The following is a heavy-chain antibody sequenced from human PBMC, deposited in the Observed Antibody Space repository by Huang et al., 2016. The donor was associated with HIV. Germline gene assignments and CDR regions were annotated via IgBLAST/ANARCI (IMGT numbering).Heavy chain of an antibody. CDR3: ARGGYTYGFYWYFDL. J-gene: IGHJ2*01. Sequence: QVQLQESGPGLVKPSETLSLTCAFSSGSISDNYWSWIRQPPGKGLEWNGSIYYSGSTITNSSLGSRVTMLFDTSENQPSLKFSAVTAADTAMYYCARGGYTYGFYWYFDLWGRGTLVTVSS. CDR1: SGSISDNY. CDR2: IYYSGST. V-gene: IGHV4-59*01. D-gene: IGHD5-18*01.